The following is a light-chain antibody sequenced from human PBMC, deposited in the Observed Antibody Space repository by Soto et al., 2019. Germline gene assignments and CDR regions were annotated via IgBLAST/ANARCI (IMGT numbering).Light chain of an antibody. CDR3: AAWDDGVNGPV. J-gene: IGLJ3*02. CDR1: YSNFGSNP. CDR2: IND. V-gene: IGLV1-44*01. Sequence: QSALTQPPSASGTPGQRVTISCSGTYSNFGSNPVTWYQQLPGTAPTLLIYINDQRPSRAPGRYSGSKSGTSASLAFSGLQSDDEADYYCAAWDDGVNGPVFGGGTKVTVL.